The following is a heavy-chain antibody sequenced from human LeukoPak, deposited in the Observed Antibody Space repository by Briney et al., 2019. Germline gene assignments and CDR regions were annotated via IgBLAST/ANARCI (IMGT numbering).Heavy chain of an antibody. CDR2: ISYDGSNK. D-gene: IGHD2/OR15-2a*01. CDR1: GFTFSSYA. J-gene: IGHJ4*02. V-gene: IGHV3-30*04. Sequence: GRSLRLSCAASGFTFSSYAMHWVRQAPGKGLEWVAVISYDGSNKYYADSVKGRFTISRDNSKNTLYLRMNSLRAEDTAVYYCARDPGNSWGQGTLVTVSS. CDR3: ARDPGNS.